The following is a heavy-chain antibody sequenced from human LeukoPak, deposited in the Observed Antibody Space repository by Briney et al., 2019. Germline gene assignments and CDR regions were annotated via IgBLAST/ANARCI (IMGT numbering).Heavy chain of an antibody. CDR3: AKEVELLPFDY. J-gene: IGHJ4*02. Sequence: GGSLRLSCAASGFTFSSYAMHWVRQAPGKGLEWVAVISYDGSNKYYADSVKGRFTISRDNSKNTVYLQMNSLRPEDTAVYYCAKEVELLPFDYWGQGTLVTVSS. CDR2: ISYDGSNK. CDR1: GFTFSSYA. D-gene: IGHD6-6*01. V-gene: IGHV3-30-3*01.